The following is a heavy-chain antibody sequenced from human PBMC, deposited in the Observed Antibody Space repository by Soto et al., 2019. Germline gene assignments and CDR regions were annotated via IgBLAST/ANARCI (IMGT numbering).Heavy chain of an antibody. D-gene: IGHD6-19*01. V-gene: IGHV3-23*01. CDR1: GFTFSSYS. J-gene: IGHJ4*02. CDR2: ISGSDGST. Sequence: QAGGSLRLSCAASGFTFSSYSMNWVRQAPGKGLEWVSTISGSDGSTYYADSVKGRFTISRDNSKNTLYLQMNSLRAEDTAVYYCAKEYSSGWYYFDYWGQGTLVTVSS. CDR3: AKEYSSGWYYFDY.